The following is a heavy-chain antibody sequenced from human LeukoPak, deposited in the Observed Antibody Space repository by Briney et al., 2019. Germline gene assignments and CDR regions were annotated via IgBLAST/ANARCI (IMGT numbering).Heavy chain of an antibody. J-gene: IGHJ3*02. V-gene: IGHV3-48*04. D-gene: IGHD3-16*02. CDR2: ISSSSSTI. CDR3: ARDSDYVWGSYRRDAFDI. Sequence: PGGSLRLSCAASGFTFSSYSMNWVRQAPGKGLEWVSYISSSSSTIYYADSVKGRFTISRDNAKNSLYLQMNSLRAEDTAVYYCARDSDYVWGSYRRDAFDIWGQGTMVTVS. CDR1: GFTFSSYS.